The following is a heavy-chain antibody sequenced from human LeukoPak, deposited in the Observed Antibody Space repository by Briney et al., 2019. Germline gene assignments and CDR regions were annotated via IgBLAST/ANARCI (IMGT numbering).Heavy chain of an antibody. CDR3: ARDNREQQLVPPTFDY. CDR1: GFTFSSYA. CDR2: ISYDGSNK. V-gene: IGHV3-30-3*01. D-gene: IGHD6-13*01. Sequence: PGGSLRLSCAASGFTFSSYAMHWVRQAPGKGLEWVAVISYDGSNKYYADSVKGRFTISRDNSKNTLYLQMNSLRAEDTAVYYCARDNREQQLVPPTFDYWGQGTLVIVSS. J-gene: IGHJ4*02.